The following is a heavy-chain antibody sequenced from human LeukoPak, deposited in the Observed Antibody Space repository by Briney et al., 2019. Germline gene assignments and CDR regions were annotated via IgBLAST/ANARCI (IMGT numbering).Heavy chain of an antibody. CDR1: GYTFTGYY. J-gene: IGHJ5*02. Sequence: ASVKVSCKASGYTFTGYYMHWARQAPGQGLEWMGWINPNSGGTNYAQKFQGRVTMTRDTSISTAYMELSRLRSDDTAVYYCARGLPYYDILTGSETGSFDPWGQGTLVTVSS. D-gene: IGHD3-9*01. CDR2: INPNSGGT. V-gene: IGHV1-2*02. CDR3: ARGLPYYDILTGSETGSFDP.